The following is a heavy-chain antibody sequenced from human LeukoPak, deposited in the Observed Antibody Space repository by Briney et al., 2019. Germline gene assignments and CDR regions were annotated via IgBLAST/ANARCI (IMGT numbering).Heavy chain of an antibody. V-gene: IGHV5-51*01. CDR2: IYPGDSDT. CDR3: ARPLIPVALDGFDI. CDR1: GYSFTNSW. D-gene: IGHD6-19*01. J-gene: IGHJ3*02. Sequence: GESLKISCKGSGYSFTNSWIGWVRQMPGKGLEWMGNIYPGDSDTRYSPSFQGQVTISADKSISTAYLQWSSLKASDTAMYYCARPLIPVALDGFDIWGQGTMVTVSS.